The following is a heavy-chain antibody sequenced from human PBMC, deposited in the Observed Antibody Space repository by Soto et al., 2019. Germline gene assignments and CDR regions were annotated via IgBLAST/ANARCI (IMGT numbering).Heavy chain of an antibody. CDR3: ARQSEYYYASGRAAPLYGMDV. D-gene: IGHD3-10*01. J-gene: IGHJ6*02. Sequence: QLQLQESGPGLVKPSETLSLTCTVSGGSISSSSSYWGWIRQPPGKGLEWIGNIYYSGSTYNNPSLKSRVTIAVDTSKNQFSLKLSSVTAADKAVYYCARQSEYYYASGRAAPLYGMDVWGQGTTVTVSS. V-gene: IGHV4-39*01. CDR1: GGSISSSSSY. CDR2: IYYSGST.